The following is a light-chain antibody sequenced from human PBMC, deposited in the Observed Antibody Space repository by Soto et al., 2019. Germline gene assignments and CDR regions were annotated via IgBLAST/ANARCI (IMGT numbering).Light chain of an antibody. CDR3: HQTNDFSVR. V-gene: IGKV1-12*01. Sequence: DIQMTQSPSSVSASVGDRVTVTCRASQGISTWLAWYHQKPGKAPKLLIYAASSLQSGVPSRFSGRRAGTDFSLTISSQQHEVGETYDFHQTNDFSVRFGVVTNVEIK. J-gene: IGKJ4*01. CDR2: AAS. CDR1: QGISTW.